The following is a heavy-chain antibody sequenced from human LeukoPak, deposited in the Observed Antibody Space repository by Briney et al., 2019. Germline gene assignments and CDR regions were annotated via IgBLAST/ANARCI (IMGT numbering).Heavy chain of an antibody. CDR2: IYTSGST. CDR1: GGSISSGSHY. Sequence: PSETLSLTCTVSGGSISSGSHYWSWIRQPAGKGLEWIGHIYTSGSTKYNPSLKSRVTISEDTSKKQFSLKLGSVTAADTAVYYCARAYCSGGSCPNNINWVDPWGQGTLVIVSS. V-gene: IGHV4-61*09. CDR3: ARAYCSGGSCPNNINWVDP. J-gene: IGHJ5*02. D-gene: IGHD2-15*01.